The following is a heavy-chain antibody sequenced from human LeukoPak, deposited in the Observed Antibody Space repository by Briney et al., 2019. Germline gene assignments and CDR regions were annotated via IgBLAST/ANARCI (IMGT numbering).Heavy chain of an antibody. D-gene: IGHD1-26*01. V-gene: IGHV3-9*03. CDR2: ISWNSGSI. CDR1: GFTFDDYA. Sequence: GGSLRLSCAASGFTFDDYAMHWVRQAPGKGLEWVSGISWNSGSIGYADSVKGRFTISRDNAKNSLYLQMNSLRAEDMALYYCAKDKGGGDYYYYYMDVWGKGTTVTVSS. J-gene: IGHJ6*03. CDR3: AKDKGGGDYYYYYMDV.